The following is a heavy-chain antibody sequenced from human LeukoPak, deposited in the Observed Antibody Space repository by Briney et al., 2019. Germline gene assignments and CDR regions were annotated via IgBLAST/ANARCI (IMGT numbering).Heavy chain of an antibody. D-gene: IGHD3-10*01. J-gene: IGHJ4*02. CDR2: FDPEDGET. V-gene: IGHV1-24*01. CDR1: GYTLTELS. Sequence: ASVKVSCKVSGYTLTELSMHWVRQAPGKGLEWMGGFDPEDGETIYAQKFQGRVTMTEDTSTDTAYMELSSLRSEDTAVYYCARRARITMVRGVYYFDYWGQGTLVTVSS. CDR3: ARRARITMVRGVYYFDY.